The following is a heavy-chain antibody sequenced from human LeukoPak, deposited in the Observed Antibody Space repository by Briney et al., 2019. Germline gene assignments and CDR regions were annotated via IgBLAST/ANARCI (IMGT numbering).Heavy chain of an antibody. CDR1: GASITTGGNY. D-gene: IGHD3-10*01. V-gene: IGHV4-31*03. Sequence: SETLSLTCTISGASITTGGNYWTWIRQPPGEGLEWIGYIYYTGSIDYNASLKSRLTISLDTSKNRFSLKLNSVTAADTAVYYCARDHSYYFGSQTSTLDVWGQGTAVTVSS. CDR2: IYYTGSI. J-gene: IGHJ6*02. CDR3: ARDHSYYFGSQTSTLDV.